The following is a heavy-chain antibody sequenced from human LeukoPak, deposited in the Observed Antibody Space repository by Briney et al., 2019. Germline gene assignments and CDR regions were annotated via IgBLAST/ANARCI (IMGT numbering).Heavy chain of an antibody. J-gene: IGHJ5*02. V-gene: IGHV3-23*01. Sequence: PGGSLRLSCAASGFTFSSYAMSWVRQAPGKGLEWVSAISGSGGSTYYADSVKGRFTISRDNSKNTLHLQMNSLRAEDTAVYYCAKGGYSYGYRELNWFDPWGQGTLVTVSS. CDR1: GFTFSSYA. CDR2: ISGSGGST. CDR3: AKGGYSYGYRELNWFDP. D-gene: IGHD5-18*01.